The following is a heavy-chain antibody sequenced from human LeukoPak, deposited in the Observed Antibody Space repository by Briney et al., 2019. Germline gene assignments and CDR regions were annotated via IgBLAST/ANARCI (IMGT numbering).Heavy chain of an antibody. CDR2: FDPEDGET. J-gene: IGHJ4*02. D-gene: IGHD2-2*01. CDR3: ATELGYCSSTSCPLGY. CDR1: GYTLTELS. V-gene: IGHV1-24*01. Sequence: GASVKVSCKVSGYTLTELSMHWVRQAPGEGLEWMGGFDPEDGETIYAQKFQGRVTMTEDTSTDTAYMELSSLRSEDTAVYYCATELGYCSSTSCPLGYWGQGTLVTVSS.